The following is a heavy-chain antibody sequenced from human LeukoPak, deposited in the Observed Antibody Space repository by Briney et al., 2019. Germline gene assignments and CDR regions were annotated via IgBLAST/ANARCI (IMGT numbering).Heavy chain of an antibody. D-gene: IGHD2-15*01. CDR3: ARDHCSGGSCYNTY. CDR1: GFTFSSYS. CDR2: ISSSSGYI. J-gene: IGHJ4*02. V-gene: IGHV3-21*01. Sequence: GGSLRLSCGASGFTFSSYSMNWVRQAPGKGLEWISSISSSSGYIYYADSVKGRFTISRDNAKNSLYLQMNSLRAEDTAVYYCARDHCSGGSCYNTYWGQGTLVTVSS.